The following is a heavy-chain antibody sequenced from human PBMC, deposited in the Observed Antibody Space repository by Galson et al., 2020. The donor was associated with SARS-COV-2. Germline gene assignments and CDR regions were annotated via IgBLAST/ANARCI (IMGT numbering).Heavy chain of an antibody. CDR2: ISSSGDSI. Sequence: GGSLRLSCAASGFTFSTSMINWVRQAPGKGLEWVSYISSSGDSIYYADSVKGRFTIPRDNTENSLYLQMDTLRGEDTAVYYCVRGQWGDNYGTDLDYWGQGTLVNVSS. V-gene: IGHV3-48*03. J-gene: IGHJ4*02. CDR3: VRGQWGDNYGTDLDY. D-gene: IGHD5-18*01. CDR1: GFTFSTSM.